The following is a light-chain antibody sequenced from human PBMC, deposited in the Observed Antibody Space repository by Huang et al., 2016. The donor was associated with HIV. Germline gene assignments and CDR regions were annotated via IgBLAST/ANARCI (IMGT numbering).Light chain of an antibody. Sequence: AIQLTQSPSSLSASVGDRVTITCRASQDITNDLGWYQQKPGKAPKLLISAASTLRSGFPSRFSGCGSGTDFTLTISSLQPEDFATYFCLQDFNYPRTFGQGTRVEIK. CDR2: AAS. CDR1: QDITND. J-gene: IGKJ1*01. CDR3: LQDFNYPRT. V-gene: IGKV1-6*02.